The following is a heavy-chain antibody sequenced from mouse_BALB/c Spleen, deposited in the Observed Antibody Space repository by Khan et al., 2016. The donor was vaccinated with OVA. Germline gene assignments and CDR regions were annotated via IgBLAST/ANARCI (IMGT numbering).Heavy chain of an antibody. CDR3: ARGNWAWFAY. D-gene: IGHD4-1*01. J-gene: IGHJ3*01. V-gene: IGHV5-17*02. CDR1: GFTFSSFG. CDR2: ISSDSYTI. Sequence: EVQLVESGGGLVQPGGSRKLSCAASGFTFSSFGMHWVRQAPEKGLEWVTYISSDSYTIYYADTVKGRFTISRDNPRKTLFLQMTSLGSEDTARYCCARGNWAWFAYWGQGTLVTVSA.